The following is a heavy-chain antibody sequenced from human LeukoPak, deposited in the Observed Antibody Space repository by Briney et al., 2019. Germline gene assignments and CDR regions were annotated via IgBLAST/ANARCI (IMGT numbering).Heavy chain of an antibody. J-gene: IGHJ6*03. CDR2: FDPEDGEI. CDR1: GYTLTELA. Sequence: ASVKVSCKVSGYTLTELAIHWVRQAPGKGLEWMGGFDPEDGEIIYAQKFQGRVTMTEDTSTDTAYMELSRLRSDDTAVYYCARWGYSYYYYYYMDVWGKGTTVTISS. D-gene: IGHD2-15*01. V-gene: IGHV1-24*01. CDR3: ARWGYSYYYYYYMDV.